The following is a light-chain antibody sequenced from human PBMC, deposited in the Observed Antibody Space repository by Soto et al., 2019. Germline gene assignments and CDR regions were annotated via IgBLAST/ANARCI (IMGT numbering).Light chain of an antibody. CDR3: QQYGSSPLT. J-gene: IGKJ4*01. CDR2: GAS. Sequence: EIVLTQSPGTLSLSPGERATLSCRASQSVSSSYLAWYQQKPGQAPRLLIYGASSRATGIPARFSGSGSGTDFTLTISRREPEDFAVYYCQQYGSSPLTFCGGTKVEIK. CDR1: QSVSSSY. V-gene: IGKV3-20*01.